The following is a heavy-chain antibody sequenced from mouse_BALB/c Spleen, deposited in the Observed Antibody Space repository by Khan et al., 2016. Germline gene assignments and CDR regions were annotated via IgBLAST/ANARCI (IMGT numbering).Heavy chain of an antibody. V-gene: IGHV3-2*02. CDR3: SSDGHNYSMDY. J-gene: IGHJ4*01. D-gene: IGHD2-3*01. Sequence: EVQLQESGPGLMKPSQSLSLTCTVTGYSITSDYVWNWIRQFQGNKLELMGYIIYSGTTTYTPSLNSRTSFTQNTSKNQYILQLNTGTIESTATDYCSSDGHNYSMDYWGQGTSLTVSS. CDR1: GYSITSDYV. CDR2: IIYSGTT.